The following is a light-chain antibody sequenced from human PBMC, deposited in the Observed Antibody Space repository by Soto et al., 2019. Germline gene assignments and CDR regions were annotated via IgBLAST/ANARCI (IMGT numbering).Light chain of an antibody. Sequence: SVLTQPPSASGPPGQRVTIPCSGSSSNIGSNTVNWYQELPGTAPKLLIYSNNQRPSGVPDRFSGSKSGSSAALAISGRQSEDDSNYYCVACVARLNGVVFGGVTKLTVL. CDR3: VACVARLNGVV. V-gene: IGLV1-44*01. CDR2: SNN. J-gene: IGLJ2*01. CDR1: SSNIGSNT.